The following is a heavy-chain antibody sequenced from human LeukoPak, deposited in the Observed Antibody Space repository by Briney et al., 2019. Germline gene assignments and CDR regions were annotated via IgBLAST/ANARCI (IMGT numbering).Heavy chain of an antibody. CDR3: ARWLTT. CDR1: GXSVSNNSSS. D-gene: IGHD3-9*01. J-gene: IGHJ5*02. V-gene: IGHV6-1*01. CDR2: TYYRSRWYK. Sequence: SQTLSLTCVISGXSVSNNSSSWNWIRQSPSRGLEWLGRTYYRSRWYKDYAVSVKSRITINPDTSKNQFSLQLNSVTPEDTAVYYCARWLTTWSQGTLVTVSS.